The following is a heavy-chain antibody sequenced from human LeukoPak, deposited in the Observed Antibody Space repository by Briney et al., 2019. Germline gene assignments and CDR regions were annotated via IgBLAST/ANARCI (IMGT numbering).Heavy chain of an antibody. D-gene: IGHD3-3*01. CDR2: IIPIFGTA. Sequence: SVKVSCKASGGTFSSYAISWVRQAPGQGLEWMGGIIPIFGTANYAQKFQGRVTITADESTSTAYMELSSLRSEDTAVYYCAKDSGMVITEYFQHWGQGTLVTVSS. CDR3: AKDSGMVITEYFQH. V-gene: IGHV1-69*13. J-gene: IGHJ1*01. CDR1: GGTFSSYA.